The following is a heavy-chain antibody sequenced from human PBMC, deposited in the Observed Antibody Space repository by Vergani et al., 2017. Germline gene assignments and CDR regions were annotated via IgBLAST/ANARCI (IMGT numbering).Heavy chain of an antibody. J-gene: IGHJ4*02. D-gene: IGHD3-22*01. CDR3: TTGSMGGYYFI. CDR1: GFTVSSNY. V-gene: IGHV3-15*01. CDR2: IKSKTDGGTT. Sequence: EVQLVESGGGLVQPGGSLRLSCAASGFTVSSNYMSWVRQAPGKGLEWVGRIKSKTDGGTTDYAAPVKGRFTISRDDSKNTLYLQMNSLKTEDTAVYYCTTGSMGGYYFIWGQGTLVTVSS.